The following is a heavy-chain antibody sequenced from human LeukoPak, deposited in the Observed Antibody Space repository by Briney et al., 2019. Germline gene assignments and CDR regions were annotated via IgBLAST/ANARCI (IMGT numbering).Heavy chain of an antibody. CDR2: INPSGGST. CDR3: ARERGSSSWHNWFDP. Sequence: ASVKVSCKASGYTFTSYYMHWVRQAPGQGLEWMGIINPSGGSTSYAQKFQGRVTITADESTSTAYMELSSLRSEDTAVYYCARERGSSSWHNWFDPWGQGTLVTVSS. D-gene: IGHD6-13*01. CDR1: GYTFTSYY. V-gene: IGHV1-46*01. J-gene: IGHJ5*02.